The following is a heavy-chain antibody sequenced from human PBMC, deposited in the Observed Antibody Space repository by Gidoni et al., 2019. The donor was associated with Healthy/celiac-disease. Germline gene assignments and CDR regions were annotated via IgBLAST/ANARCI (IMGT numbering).Heavy chain of an antibody. CDR1: GYTFTSYY. CDR2: ITPSGGST. V-gene: IGHV1-46*01. D-gene: IGHD6-6*01. J-gene: IGHJ4*02. Sequence: QVQLVQSGAEVKKPGASVKVSCKASGYTFTSYYMHWVRQPPGQGLEWMGIITPSGGSTSYAQKFQGRVTMTRDTSTSTVYMELSSLRSEDTAVYYCARLSSSSRVDYWGQGTLVTVSS. CDR3: ARLSSSSRVDY.